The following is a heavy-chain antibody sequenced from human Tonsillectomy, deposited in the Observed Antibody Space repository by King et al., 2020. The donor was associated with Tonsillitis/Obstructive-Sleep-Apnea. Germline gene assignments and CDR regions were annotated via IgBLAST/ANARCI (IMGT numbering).Heavy chain of an antibody. CDR1: GGSISSRGYY. D-gene: IGHD6-25*01. CDR2: IFYSGNT. J-gene: IGHJ6*03. V-gene: IGHV4-39*01. Sequence: QLQESGPGLVKPSETLSLTCSVSGGSISSRGYYWGWIRQPPGKGLEWIGSIFYSGNTHYNPSLKSRLTISVDTSKNQFSLKLSSVTAADTAVYYCARCGREGKIYYSYYYMDVWGKGTTVTVSS. CDR3: ARCGREGKIYYSYYYMDV.